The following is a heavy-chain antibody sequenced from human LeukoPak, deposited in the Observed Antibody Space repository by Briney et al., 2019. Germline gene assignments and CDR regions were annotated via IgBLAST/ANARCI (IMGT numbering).Heavy chain of an antibody. Sequence: PGRSLRLSCAASGFTFSSYGMHWVRQAPGKGLEWVAVISYDGSNKYYADSVKGRFTISRDNSKNTLYLQMNSLRAEDTAVYYCARRSFYGDYVGWFDPWGQGTLVTVSS. CDR1: GFTFSSYG. D-gene: IGHD4-17*01. V-gene: IGHV3-30*03. J-gene: IGHJ5*02. CDR3: ARRSFYGDYVGWFDP. CDR2: ISYDGSNK.